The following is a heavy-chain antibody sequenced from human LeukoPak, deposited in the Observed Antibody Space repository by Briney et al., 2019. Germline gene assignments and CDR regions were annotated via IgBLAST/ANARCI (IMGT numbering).Heavy chain of an antibody. CDR2: INPNSGGT. CDR1: GYTFTGYY. CDR3: ARRTELGESGSYCC. Sequence: ASVKVSCKASGYTFTGYYMHWVRQAPGQGLEWMGWINPNSGGTNYAQKFQGRVTMTRDTSISTAYMELSRLRSDDTAVYYCARRTELGESGSYCCWGQGTLVTVSS. D-gene: IGHD1-26*01. J-gene: IGHJ4*02. V-gene: IGHV1-2*02.